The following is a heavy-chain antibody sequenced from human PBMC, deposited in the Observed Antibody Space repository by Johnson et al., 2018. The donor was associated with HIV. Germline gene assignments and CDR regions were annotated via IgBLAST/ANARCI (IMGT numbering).Heavy chain of an antibody. J-gene: IGHJ3*02. CDR2: ISYDGSKK. CDR1: GFTFSRFG. D-gene: IGHD2-21*01. CDR3: ARVSMLFIAADAFDI. Sequence: QVQLVESGGGVVQPGRSLRLSCAASGFTFSRFGMHWVRQAPGKGLEWVAVISYDGSKKYYAESVKGRITISRDNAKKSMYLQMNSLRAEDTAVYYCARVSMLFIAADAFDIWGQGTMVTVSS. V-gene: IGHV3-30*03.